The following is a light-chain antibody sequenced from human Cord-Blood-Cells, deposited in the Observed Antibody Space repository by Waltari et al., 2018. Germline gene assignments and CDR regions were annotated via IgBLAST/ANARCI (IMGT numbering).Light chain of an antibody. CDR3: QQYGSSPMYT. J-gene: IGKJ2*01. CDR2: GAS. CDR1: QSVSSSY. Sequence: EFVLTQSPGTLSLSPGERATLSCRASQSVSSSYLAWYQQKPGQAPRLLIYGASSRATCIPDRFSGSGSGTDFTLTISRLEPEDFAVYYCQQYGSSPMYTFGQGTKLEIK. V-gene: IGKV3-20*01.